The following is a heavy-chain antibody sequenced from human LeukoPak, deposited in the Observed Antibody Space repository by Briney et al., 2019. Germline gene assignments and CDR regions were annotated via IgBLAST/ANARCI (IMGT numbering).Heavy chain of an antibody. V-gene: IGHV3-23*01. CDR1: GFTFSSYV. CDR3: AKKAGNDYGGRSLDH. D-gene: IGHD4-23*01. CDR2: ISGSGGSS. J-gene: IGHJ4*02. Sequence: GGSLRLSCAASGFTFSSYVMSWVRQAPGKGLEWVSAISGSGGSSDYADSVKGRFTNSRDNSKNTLYLQMNSLRAEDTAIYYCAKKAGNDYGGRSLDHWGQGTLVTVSS.